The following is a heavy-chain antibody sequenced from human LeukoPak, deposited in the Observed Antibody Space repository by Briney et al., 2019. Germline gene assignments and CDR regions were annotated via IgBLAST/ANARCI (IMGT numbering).Heavy chain of an antibody. Sequence: GGSLRLSCAVSGFTFSSYWMNWVRQAPGKGLEWVANIKRDGSEKYYVDSVKGRFTISRDNAKDSLYLQMNSLRAEDTAVYYCAKVLYGGYYDYWGQGTLVTVSS. J-gene: IGHJ4*02. D-gene: IGHD3-16*01. CDR2: IKRDGSEK. CDR3: AKVLYGGYYDY. CDR1: GFTFSSYW. V-gene: IGHV3-7*01.